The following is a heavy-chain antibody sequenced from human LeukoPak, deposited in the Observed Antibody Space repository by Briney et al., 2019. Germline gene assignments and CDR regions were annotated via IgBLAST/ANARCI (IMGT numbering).Heavy chain of an antibody. CDR1: GGPIKTESYY. Sequence: SETLSLTCTVSGGPIKTESYYWGWVPRPPGKGPEWIGNIYYTGSTYNNPSLKSRVTISVDTSNNLFSLRLTSVTAADTAVYYCARLPATAKDWYFDLWGRGTLVTVSS. CDR2: IYYTGST. CDR3: ARLPATAKDWYFDL. J-gene: IGHJ2*01. D-gene: IGHD6-25*01. V-gene: IGHV4-39*01.